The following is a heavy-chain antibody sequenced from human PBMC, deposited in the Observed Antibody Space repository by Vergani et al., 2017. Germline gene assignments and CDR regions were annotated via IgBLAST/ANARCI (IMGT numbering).Heavy chain of an antibody. Sequence: QVQLQESGPGLVKPSETLSLTCTVSNFFISSNAYYWGCIRQAPGSGLEWIGSLHHNVATSHNPSLRSRVTMSVDTSKNQFSLSLNSVTATDTAIYYCARDERRPWSNSWARFEYWGLGIPVTVSS. CDR1: NFFISSNAYY. J-gene: IGHJ4*02. V-gene: IGHV4-38-2*02. CDR3: ARDERRPWSNSWARFEY. CDR2: LHHNVAT. D-gene: IGHD6-13*01.